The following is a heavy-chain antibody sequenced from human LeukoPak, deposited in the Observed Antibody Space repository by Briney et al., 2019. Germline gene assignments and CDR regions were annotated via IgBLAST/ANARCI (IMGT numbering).Heavy chain of an antibody. V-gene: IGHV3-74*03. Sequence: GGSLRLSCAASGFTFSSYWMHWVRQTPGEGLVWVSRINSDGSSTTYADSVKGRFTISRDNAKNTLYLQMNSLRAEDTAVYYCARVRSAAAVDYWGQGTLVTVSS. CDR3: ARVRSAAAVDY. CDR2: INSDGSST. J-gene: IGHJ4*02. CDR1: GFTFSSYW.